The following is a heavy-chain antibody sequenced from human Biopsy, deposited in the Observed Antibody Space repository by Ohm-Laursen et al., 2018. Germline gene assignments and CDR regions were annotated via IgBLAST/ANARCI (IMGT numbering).Heavy chain of an antibody. CDR1: GYTFTAHY. V-gene: IGHV1-69*06. CDR2: NIPILGTG. D-gene: IGHD3-9*01. Sequence: SVKVSCKPSGYTFTAHYVHWVRQAPGQGLEWLGGNIPILGTGNYAQKFQDRVTVAADTSTSTATMELRSLRSDDTAVYYCATKLTGYFHHWGQGTLVIVSS. CDR3: ATKLTGYFHH. J-gene: IGHJ1*01.